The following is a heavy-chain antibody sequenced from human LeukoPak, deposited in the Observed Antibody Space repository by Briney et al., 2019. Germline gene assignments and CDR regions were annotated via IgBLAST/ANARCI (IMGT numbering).Heavy chain of an antibody. CDR2: INTSGGSI. J-gene: IGHJ4*02. V-gene: IGHV1-46*01. CDR1: GYTFSNYY. Sequence: ASVKVSCTASGYTFSNYYMHWVRQAPGQGLEWMGIINTSGGSISDARRFQGRVTMTRDTSTRTFYMELSSLRPEDTAVYYCARSQPYCISTSCYGPGDYWGQGTLVTVSS. D-gene: IGHD2-2*01. CDR3: ARSQPYCISTSCYGPGDY.